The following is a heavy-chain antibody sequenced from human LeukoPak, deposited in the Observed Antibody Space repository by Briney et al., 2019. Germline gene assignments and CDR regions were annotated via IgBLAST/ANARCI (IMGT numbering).Heavy chain of an antibody. CDR2: ITTSSTYT. CDR3: ARGKYGSGGFDY. Sequence: HGGSLRLSCAASGFTFSSYSMSWVRQAPGKGLEWVSSITTSSTYTSYAASVKGRFTISRDNAKNSLYLQMNSLRAEDTAVYYCARGKYGSGGFDYWGQGTLVTVSS. V-gene: IGHV3-21*01. J-gene: IGHJ4*02. CDR1: GFTFSSYS. D-gene: IGHD6-19*01.